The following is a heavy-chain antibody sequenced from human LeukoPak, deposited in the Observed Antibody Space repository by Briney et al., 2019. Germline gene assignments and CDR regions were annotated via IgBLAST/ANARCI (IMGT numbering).Heavy chain of an antibody. CDR2: ISAYNGNT. J-gene: IGHJ4*02. CDR3: ARDRDSSGYYYQAVYY. D-gene: IGHD3-22*01. CDR1: GYTFTSYG. Sequence: GASVKVSCKASGYTFTSYGISWVRQAPGQGLEWMGWISAYNGNTNYAQNLQGRVTMTTDTSTSTAYMEVGSLRSDDTAMYYCARDRDSSGYYYQAVYYWGQGTLVTVSS. V-gene: IGHV1-18*04.